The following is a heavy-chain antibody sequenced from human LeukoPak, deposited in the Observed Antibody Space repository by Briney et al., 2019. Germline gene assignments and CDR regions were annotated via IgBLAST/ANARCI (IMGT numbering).Heavy chain of an antibody. CDR1: GFTFSSYE. Sequence: PGGSLRISCAASGFTFSSYEMNWVRQASGKGLEWVSYISIGGSRIYYADSVKGRFTISRDNAQNSLFLQLNSLRAEDTAIYYCARDWGGSGAFDVWSQGTMVTVSS. V-gene: IGHV3-48*03. D-gene: IGHD3-16*01. J-gene: IGHJ3*01. CDR3: ARDWGGSGAFDV. CDR2: ISIGGSRI.